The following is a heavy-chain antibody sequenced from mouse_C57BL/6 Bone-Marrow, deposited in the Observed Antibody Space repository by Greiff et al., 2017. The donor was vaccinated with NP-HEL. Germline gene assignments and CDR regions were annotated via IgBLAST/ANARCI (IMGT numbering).Heavy chain of an antibody. CDR2: ISYDGSN. Sequence: EVQLVESGPGLVKPSQSLSLTCSVTGYSITSGYYWNWIRQFPGNKLEWMGYISYDGSNNYNPSLKNRISITRDTSKNQFFLKLNSVTTEDTATYYCARDSHYYGSPYYFDYWGQGTTLTVSS. D-gene: IGHD1-1*01. J-gene: IGHJ2*01. V-gene: IGHV3-6*01. CDR3: ARDSHYYGSPYYFDY. CDR1: GYSITSGYY.